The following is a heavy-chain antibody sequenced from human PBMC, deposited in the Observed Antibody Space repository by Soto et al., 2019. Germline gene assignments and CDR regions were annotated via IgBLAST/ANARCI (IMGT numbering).Heavy chain of an antibody. CDR2: IYHSGSP. CDR3: ARWAGGYSGYVDL. CDR1: GGSISSGSYY. Sequence: PSETLSLTCTVSGGSISSGSYYWSWIRQFPGKGLEWIGFIYHSGSPSYNPSLKTRFTISVDTSQNQISLRLSSVTGADTAVYYCARWAGGYSGYVDLWGQGTPVTAPQ. J-gene: IGHJ5*02. V-gene: IGHV4-31*03. D-gene: IGHD5-12*01.